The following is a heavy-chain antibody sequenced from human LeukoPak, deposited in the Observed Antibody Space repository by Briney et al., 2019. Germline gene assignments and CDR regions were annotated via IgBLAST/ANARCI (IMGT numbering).Heavy chain of an antibody. D-gene: IGHD2/OR15-2a*01. Sequence: SETLSLTCTVSGGSISSYYWSWIRQPAGKGLEWIGRIYTSGSTNYNPSLKSRVTMSVDTSKNQFSLKLSSVTAADTAVYYCARDSPDPGSLIAHHLFGYWGQGTLVTVSS. J-gene: IGHJ4*02. CDR3: ARDSPDPGSLIAHHLFGY. CDR2: IYTSGST. V-gene: IGHV4-4*07. CDR1: GGSISSYY.